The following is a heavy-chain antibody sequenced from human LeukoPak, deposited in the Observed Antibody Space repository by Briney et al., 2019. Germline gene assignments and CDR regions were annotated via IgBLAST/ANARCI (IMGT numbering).Heavy chain of an antibody. CDR3: ARSRSSWDYNWFDP. D-gene: IGHD6-13*01. CDR1: GYTFTGYY. CDR2: INPNSGGT. J-gene: IGHJ5*02. Sequence: GASVKVSCKASGYTFTGYYMHWVRQAPGQGLEWMGWINPNSGGTNYAQKFQGRVTMTRDTSISTAYMELSRLRPDDTAVYYCARSRSSWDYNWFDPWGQGTLVTVSS. V-gene: IGHV1-2*02.